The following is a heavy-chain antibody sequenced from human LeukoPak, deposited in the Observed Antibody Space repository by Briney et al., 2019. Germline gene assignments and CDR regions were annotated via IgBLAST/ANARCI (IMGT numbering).Heavy chain of an antibody. CDR3: ASRTGVSGPS. J-gene: IGHJ5*02. Sequence: SETLSLTCAVSGISNKYWWTWVRQPPGKGLEWIGEIHDSGTTNYNTSLRSRVIISLDTSKNQLSLKLNSMTAADTAVYYCASRTGVSGPSWGQDALVTVSS. CDR1: GISNKYW. V-gene: IGHV4-4*02. D-gene: IGHD6-25*01. CDR2: IHDSGTT.